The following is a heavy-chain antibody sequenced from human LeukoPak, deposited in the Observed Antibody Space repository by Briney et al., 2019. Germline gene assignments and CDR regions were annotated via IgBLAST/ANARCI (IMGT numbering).Heavy chain of an antibody. V-gene: IGHV3-30-3*01. CDR2: MSPDGNKK. J-gene: IGHJ4*02. D-gene: IGHD6-19*01. CDR1: GFTFSDYN. CDR3: AKGWEYSSGFDS. Sequence: GRSLRLSCAASGFTFSDYNMHWVRQAPGKGLDWVALMSPDGNKKYYADSVKGRFTISRDNSKNTLYLQMNSLRDEDTAVYYCAKGWEYSSGFDSWGQGTLVTVSP.